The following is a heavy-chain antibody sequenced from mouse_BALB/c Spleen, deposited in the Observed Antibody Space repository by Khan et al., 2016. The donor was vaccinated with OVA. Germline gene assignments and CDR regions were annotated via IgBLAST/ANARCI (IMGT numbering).Heavy chain of an antibody. J-gene: IGHJ2*01. CDR2: IKYSGST. Sequence: EVQLQESGPGLVKPSQSLSLTCTVTGYSITSDYAWNWIRQFPGNKLEWMGYIKYSGSTSYNPSLTSRISITRDTSKNQFFLQLNSVTTEDTATYYCARSGTITTVVATDFDYWGQGTTLTGSS. V-gene: IGHV3-2*02. CDR3: ARSGTITTVVATDFDY. CDR1: GYSITSDYA. D-gene: IGHD1-1*01.